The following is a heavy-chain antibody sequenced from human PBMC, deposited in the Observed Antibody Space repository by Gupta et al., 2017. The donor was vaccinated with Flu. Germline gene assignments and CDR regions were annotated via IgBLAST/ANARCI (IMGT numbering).Heavy chain of an antibody. J-gene: IGHJ6*02. CDR1: GGSFSGYY. Sequence: QVQVQQWGAGLLKPSETLSLTCAVYGGSFSGYYCSWIRQPPGKGLEWIGEINHSGTSNYNPSLKSRVTISVDRSKNQFSLKLSSVTAADTAVYYCARGKGGKYQLGTYYYYGMDVWGQGTTVTVSS. V-gene: IGHV4-34*01. CDR2: INHSGTS. D-gene: IGHD2-2*01. CDR3: ARGKGGKYQLGTYYYYGMDV.